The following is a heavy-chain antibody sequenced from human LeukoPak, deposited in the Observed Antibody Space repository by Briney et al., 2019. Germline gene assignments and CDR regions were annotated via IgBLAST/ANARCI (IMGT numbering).Heavy chain of an antibody. CDR2: ISAYNGNT. V-gene: IGHV1-18*01. CDR3: AKDVQSIAARYFDY. Sequence: GASVKVSCKASGYTFTSYGISWVRQAPGQGLEWMGWISAYNGNTNYAQKLQGRVTMTTDTSTSTAYMELRSLRSDDTAVYYCAKDVQSIAARYFDYWGQGTLVTVSS. J-gene: IGHJ4*02. D-gene: IGHD6-6*01. CDR1: GYTFTSYG.